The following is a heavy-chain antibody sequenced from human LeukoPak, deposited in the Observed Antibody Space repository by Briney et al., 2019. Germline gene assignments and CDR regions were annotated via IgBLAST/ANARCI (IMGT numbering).Heavy chain of an antibody. J-gene: IGHJ3*02. V-gene: IGHV1-8*01. CDR3: ARIHWVDCSSTSCYRDAAFDI. CDR2: MNPNSGNT. CDR1: GYTFTGYD. D-gene: IGHD2-2*01. Sequence: ASVKVSFKASGYTFTGYDINWVRQATGQGLEWMGWMNPNSGNTGYAQKFQGRVTMTRNTSISTAYMELSSLRSEDTAVYYCARIHWVDCSSTSCYRDAAFDIWGQGTMVTVSS.